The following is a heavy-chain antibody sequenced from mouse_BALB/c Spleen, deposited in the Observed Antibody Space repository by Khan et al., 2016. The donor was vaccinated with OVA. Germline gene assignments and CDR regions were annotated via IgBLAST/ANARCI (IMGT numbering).Heavy chain of an antibody. CDR3: ARVYGGDFDY. Sequence: QLQESGPGLVKPSQSLSLTCTVTGYSITSDYAWNWIRQFPGNKLEWMGFISYSGNPNYNPSLKSRISITRDTSKNQFFLQLNSVTTEDTATYYCARVYGGDFDYWGQGTTLTVSS. CDR1: GYSITSDYA. CDR2: ISYSGNP. V-gene: IGHV3-2*02. J-gene: IGHJ2*01. D-gene: IGHD1-1*01.